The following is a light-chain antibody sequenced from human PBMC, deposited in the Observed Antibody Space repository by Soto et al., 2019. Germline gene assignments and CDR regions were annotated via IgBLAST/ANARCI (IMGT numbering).Light chain of an antibody. CDR3: QQCYNTPT. Sequence: TQSPATLSLSVGDKVTITCRASQNIDTYLNWYQQKPGKAPNLLLYDASTLEGGVPSRFSGSGSGTDFTLTISSLQAEDFATYFCQQCYNTPTFGAGTKVEIK. CDR2: DAS. V-gene: IGKV1-39*01. CDR1: QNIDTY. J-gene: IGKJ4*01.